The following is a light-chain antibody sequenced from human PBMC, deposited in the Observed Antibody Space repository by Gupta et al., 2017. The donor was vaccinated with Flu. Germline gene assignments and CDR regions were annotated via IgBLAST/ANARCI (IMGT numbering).Light chain of an antibody. CDR1: QSVSSN. J-gene: IGKJ1*01. CDR3: QQYNNWPPGT. CDR2: GAS. V-gene: IGKV3-15*01. Sequence: EIVMTQSPATLSVSPGERATLSCRASQSVSSNLDWYQQKPGQAPRLLIYGASTRATGIPARFSGSWSGTEFTLTISSLQSEDFAVYYCQQYNNWPPGTFGQGTKVEI.